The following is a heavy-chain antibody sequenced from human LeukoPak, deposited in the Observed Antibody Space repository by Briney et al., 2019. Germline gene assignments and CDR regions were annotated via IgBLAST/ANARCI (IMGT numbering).Heavy chain of an antibody. CDR2: TSGSDGGT. D-gene: IGHD4-23*01. Sequence: PGGSLRLSCAASGFTFSSYAMSWVRQAPGKGLEWVSTTSGSDGGTFYADSVMGRFTISRDNSKNTLYLQMNSLRAEDTAVYYCAKVAVVRFVYWFDPWGQGALVTVSS. V-gene: IGHV3-23*01. CDR1: GFTFSSYA. J-gene: IGHJ5*02. CDR3: AKVAVVRFVYWFDP.